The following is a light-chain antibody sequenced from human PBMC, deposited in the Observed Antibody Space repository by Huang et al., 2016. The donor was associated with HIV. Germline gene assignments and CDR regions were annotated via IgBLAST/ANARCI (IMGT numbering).Light chain of an antibody. CDR2: GAS. J-gene: IGKJ1*01. V-gene: IGKV3-15*01. CDR1: QSVNTN. CDR3: QQYNNWPRGT. Sequence: EIVMTQSPATLSVSPGERATLSCRASQSVNTNLAWYQQKPGQAPGLLVYGASTRATGVPARFSGSGSGTEFTLTISSLQSEDFAVYYGQQYNNWPRGTVGQGTKVEIK.